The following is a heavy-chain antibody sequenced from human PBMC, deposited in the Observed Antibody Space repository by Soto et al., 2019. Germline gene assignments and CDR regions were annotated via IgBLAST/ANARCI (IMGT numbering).Heavy chain of an antibody. J-gene: IGHJ4*02. D-gene: IGHD3-9*01. Sequence: PGGSLRLSCAASGFTFGTYTMNWVRQAPGKGLEWVSALGGGGDTHYAESVKGRFTSSRDYSKNILLLQMNSLRDEDSAIYYCTKDRHPDGIWTFHFWGQGTLVTVSS. V-gene: IGHV3-23*01. CDR3: TKDRHPDGIWTFHF. CDR1: GFTFGTYT. CDR2: LGGGGDT.